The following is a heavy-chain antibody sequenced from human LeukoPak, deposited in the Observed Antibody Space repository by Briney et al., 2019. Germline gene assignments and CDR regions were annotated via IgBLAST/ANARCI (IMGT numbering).Heavy chain of an antibody. CDR2: VSGNGDAT. Sequence: GGSLRLSCAASGFTFSSYAMNWVRQVPGKGLEWVSAVSGNGDATYYADSVKGRFTISRDNSKKTLYLQMNSLTAEDTAVYYCAKDLRSTYYYDTSGYLLWGQGTLVTVSS. J-gene: IGHJ4*02. V-gene: IGHV3-23*01. CDR1: GFTFSSYA. CDR3: AKDLRSTYYYDTSGYLL. D-gene: IGHD3-22*01.